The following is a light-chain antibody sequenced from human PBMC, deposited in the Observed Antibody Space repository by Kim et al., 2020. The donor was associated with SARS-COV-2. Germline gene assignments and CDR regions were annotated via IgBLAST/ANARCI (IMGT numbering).Light chain of an antibody. J-gene: IGKJ4*01. CDR3: QQYKYRSPFT. Sequence: EIVLTQSPATLSVSPGERATLSCRASQSVDSHVAWYQQKRGQAPRLLIYAASTRATGIPARFGGSGSGTEFTLTTSSLQSADFVVYYWQQYKYRSPFTFGGGTKVDIK. CDR2: AAS. CDR1: QSVDSH. V-gene: IGKV3-15*01.